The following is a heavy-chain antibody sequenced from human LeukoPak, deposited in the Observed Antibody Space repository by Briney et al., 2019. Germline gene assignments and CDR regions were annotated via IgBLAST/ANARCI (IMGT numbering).Heavy chain of an antibody. V-gene: IGHV3-23*01. D-gene: IGHD4-17*01. CDR2: ITGTHYTT. CDR3: TKDPNGDYVGAFDP. Sequence: GGSLRLSCAASGFSFNNYAMSWVRQAPGKGLEWVSSITGTHYTTYNTDSVKGRFTISRDNSKNTLYLQMNSLRADDTAVYYCTKDPNGDYVGAFDPWGQGTLVTVSS. CDR1: GFSFNNYA. J-gene: IGHJ5*02.